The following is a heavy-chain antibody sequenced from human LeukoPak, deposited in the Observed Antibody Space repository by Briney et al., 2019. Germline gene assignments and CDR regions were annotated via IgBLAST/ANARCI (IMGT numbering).Heavy chain of an antibody. J-gene: IGHJ4*02. CDR3: ATPTGGSGSHRAPLEY. Sequence: GGSLRLSCAASGFTFSSYAMHWVRQAPGKGLEWVAIISDDGSNEYYADSVKGRFTISRDNSKNTLYLQMNSLRSGDRAVHYCATPTGGSGSHRAPLEYSGPGTPVTAS. D-gene: IGHD3-10*01. CDR2: ISDDGSNE. V-gene: IGHV3-30-3*01. CDR1: GFTFSSYA.